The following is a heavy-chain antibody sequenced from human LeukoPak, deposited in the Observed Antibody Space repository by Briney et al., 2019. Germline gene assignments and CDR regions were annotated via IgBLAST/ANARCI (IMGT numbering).Heavy chain of an antibody. Sequence: GGSLRLSCAASGFTFSSYEMNWVRQAPGKGLEGVSYISSSGSTIYYADSVKGRFTISRDNAKNSLYLQMNSLRAEDTAVYYCAELGITMIGGVWGKGTTITISS. J-gene: IGHJ6*04. CDR1: GFTFSSYE. CDR2: ISSSGSTI. D-gene: IGHD3-10*02. V-gene: IGHV3-48*03. CDR3: AELGITMIGGV.